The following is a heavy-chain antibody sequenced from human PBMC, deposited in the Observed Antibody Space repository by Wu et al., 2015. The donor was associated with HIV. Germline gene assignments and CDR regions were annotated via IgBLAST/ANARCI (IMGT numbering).Heavy chain of an antibody. V-gene: IGHV1-69*05. D-gene: IGHD2-2*01. CDR3: ARDLLPTTSWTDFYYYGLNV. J-gene: IGHJ6*02. CDR1: GGTFSTYA. CDR2: IIPIFDTS. Sequence: QVHLVQSGAEVKKPGSSVKVSCKASGGTFSTYAISWVRQAPGQGLEWMGGIIPIFDTSKYAQKFQGRVTITTDESTSTAYMELSSLRFEDTAVHYCARDLLPTTSWTDFYYYGLNVWGQGTTVTVSS.